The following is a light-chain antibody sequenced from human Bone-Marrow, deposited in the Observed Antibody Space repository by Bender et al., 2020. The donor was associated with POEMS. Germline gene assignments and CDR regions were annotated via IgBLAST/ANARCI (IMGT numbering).Light chain of an antibody. CDR1: NSNIGTYS. CDR2: SDN. J-gene: IGLJ3*02. CDR3: AGWDDGMSGGV. V-gene: IGLV1-44*01. Sequence: QSVLTQPPSASGTPGQRVTISCSGSNSNIGTYSINWYQQFPGTESKLPSYSDNQRPSGVPDRFYAFKSVTSAYLAISGHQSEDDADYYCAGWDDGMSGGVFGGGTNMTVL.